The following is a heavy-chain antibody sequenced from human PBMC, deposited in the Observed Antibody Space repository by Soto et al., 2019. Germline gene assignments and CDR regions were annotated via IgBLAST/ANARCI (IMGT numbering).Heavy chain of an antibody. CDR2: IYNTGRT. CDR3: VRYDT. J-gene: IGHJ5*01. Sequence: QFQLQQSGPGLVKPSGTLSLTCTVSGGSISSIRFSWGWVRQPPGKGLEWLGAIYNTGRTSYNPSLESRVTVSVDMSKNQFSLKMTSVTAADAAIYHCVRYDTWGHGILVAVSS. V-gene: IGHV4-39*01. CDR1: GGSISSIRFS.